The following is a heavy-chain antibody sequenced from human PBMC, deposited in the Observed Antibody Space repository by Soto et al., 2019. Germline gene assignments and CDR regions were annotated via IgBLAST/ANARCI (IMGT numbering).Heavy chain of an antibody. Sequence: PSETLSLTCAVSGGSISTSNWWSWVRQPLGKGLEWIGEVYHSGSTNYNPSFKSRVAMSVDKSKNQFSLKLTSVTAVDTAVYYCARREIQGPIDYWGQGTLVTVSS. V-gene: IGHV4-4*02. D-gene: IGHD1-26*01. CDR3: ARREIQGPIDY. CDR2: VYHSGST. J-gene: IGHJ4*01. CDR1: GGSISTSNW.